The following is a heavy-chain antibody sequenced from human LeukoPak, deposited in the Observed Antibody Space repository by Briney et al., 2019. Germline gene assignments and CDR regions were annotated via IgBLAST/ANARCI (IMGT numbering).Heavy chain of an antibody. J-gene: IGHJ6*02. CDR2: IKQDGSEK. CDR1: GFTFSSYW. Sequence: GGSLRLSCAASGFTFSSYWMSWVRQAPGKGLEWVANIKQDGSEKYYVDSVKGRFTISRDNAKNSLYLQMNSLRAEDTALYYCAKDIAVAGSYYYGMDVWGQGTTVTVSS. V-gene: IGHV3-7*03. CDR3: AKDIAVAGSYYYGMDV. D-gene: IGHD6-19*01.